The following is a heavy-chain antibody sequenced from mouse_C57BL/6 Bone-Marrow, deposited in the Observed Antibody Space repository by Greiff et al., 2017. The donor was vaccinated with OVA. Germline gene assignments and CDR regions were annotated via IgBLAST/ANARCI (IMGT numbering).Heavy chain of an antibody. CDR1: GYTFTSYW. J-gene: IGHJ1*03. Sequence: VQLQQPGAELVKPGASVKLSCKASGYTFTSYWMQWVKQRPGQGLEWIGEIDPYDSYTNYNQKFKGKATLTVDTSSSTAYMQLSSLTSEDSAVYYCEADYDLYWYFDVWGTGTTVTVSS. CDR2: IDPYDSYT. CDR3: EADYDLYWYFDV. V-gene: IGHV1-50*01. D-gene: IGHD2-4*01.